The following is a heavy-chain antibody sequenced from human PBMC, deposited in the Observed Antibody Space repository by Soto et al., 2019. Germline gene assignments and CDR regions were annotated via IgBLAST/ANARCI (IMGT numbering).Heavy chain of an antibody. V-gene: IGHV3-21*01. D-gene: IGHD3-22*01. J-gene: IGHJ5*02. CDR3: ARDVTSSTYYYLSPGGFDP. Sequence: PGGSLRLSCAASGFTFSSYAMNWVRQAPGKGLEWVSSISSSSSYIYYADSVKGRFTISRDNAKNSLYLQMNSLRAEDTAVYYCARDVTSSTYYYLSPGGFDPWGQGTLVTVPS. CDR1: GFTFSSYA. CDR2: ISSSSSYI.